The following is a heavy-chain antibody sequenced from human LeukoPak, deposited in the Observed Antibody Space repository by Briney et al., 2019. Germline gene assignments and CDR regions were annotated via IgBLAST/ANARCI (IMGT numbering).Heavy chain of an antibody. D-gene: IGHD3-22*01. CDR3: ARLITDDYYDSSGYYDY. CDR2: IIPIFGTA. V-gene: IGHV1-69*13. Sequence: SVKVSCKASGGTFSSYAISWVRQAPGQGLEWMGGIIPIFGTANYAQKFQGRVTITADESTSTAYMELSSLRSEDTAVYYCARLITDDYYDSSGYYDYWGQGTLVTVSS. J-gene: IGHJ4*02. CDR1: GGTFSSYA.